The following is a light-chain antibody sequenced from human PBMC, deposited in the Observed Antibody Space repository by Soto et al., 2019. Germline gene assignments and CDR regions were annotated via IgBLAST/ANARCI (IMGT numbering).Light chain of an antibody. V-gene: IGLV1-40*01. J-gene: IGLJ1*01. Sequence: QPVLTQPPSVSGAPGQRVTISCTGSSSNIGAGYDVLWYQQLPGTAPKLLIYGNSNRPSGVPDRFSGSKSGTSASLAITGLQAEDEADYYCQSYDSSLSGVFGTGTKVTVL. CDR3: QSYDSSLSGV. CDR2: GNS. CDR1: SSNIGAGYD.